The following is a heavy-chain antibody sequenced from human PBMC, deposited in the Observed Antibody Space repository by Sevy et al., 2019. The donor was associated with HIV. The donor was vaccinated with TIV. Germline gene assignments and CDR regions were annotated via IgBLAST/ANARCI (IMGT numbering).Heavy chain of an antibody. V-gene: IGHV3-7*03. CDR2: INQDGSEK. D-gene: IGHD3-3*01. CDR1: GFTFSNSA. J-gene: IGHJ4*02. Sequence: GGSLRLSCAASGFTFSNSAMSWVRQAPGKGLEWVANINQDGSEKYYVDSVKGRFTISRDNTKNSLYLQMNSLRAEDTAVYYCARDAYYDFWSGYYYYFDYWGQGTLVTVSS. CDR3: ARDAYYDFWSGYYYYFDY.